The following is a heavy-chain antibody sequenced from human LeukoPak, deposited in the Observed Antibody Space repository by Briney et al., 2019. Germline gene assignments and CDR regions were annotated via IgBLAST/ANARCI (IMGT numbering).Heavy chain of an antibody. CDR1: GFTFSNYW. CDR2: IKEDGSEK. J-gene: IGHJ4*02. CDR3: ANGRQLGY. D-gene: IGHD6-13*01. Sequence: GGSLRLSCAASGFTFSNYWMSWVRQAPGKGLEWVANIKEDGSEKYYVDSVKGRFTISRDNARNSLYLQMNSLRAEDTAVYYCANGRQLGYWGQGTLVAVSS. V-gene: IGHV3-7*01.